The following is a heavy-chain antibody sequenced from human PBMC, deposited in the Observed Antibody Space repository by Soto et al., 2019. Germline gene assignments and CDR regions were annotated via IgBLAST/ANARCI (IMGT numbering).Heavy chain of an antibody. J-gene: IGHJ4*02. CDR1: GYTFTSYD. D-gene: IGHD2-8*01. Sequence: QVQLVQSGAEVKKPGASVKVSCKASGYTFTSYDINWVRQATGQGLEWMGWMNPYNGNTGCAQKSLGRFTMTMNTTISTAYMELSSLRSDDTAVSYCARGPHPYFNDYWGQGTLGTVSS. V-gene: IGHV1-8*01. CDR3: ARGPHPYFNDY. CDR2: MNPYNGNT.